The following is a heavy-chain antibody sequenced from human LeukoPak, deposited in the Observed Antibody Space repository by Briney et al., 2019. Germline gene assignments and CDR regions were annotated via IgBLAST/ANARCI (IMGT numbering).Heavy chain of an antibody. J-gene: IGHJ5*02. V-gene: IGHV1-2*02. CDR3: ARDRDYYDSSGYPKNWFDP. D-gene: IGHD3-22*01. CDR1: GYTFTGYY. CDR2: INPNSGGT. Sequence: ASVKVSCKASGYTFTGYYMHWVRQAPGQGLEWMGWINPNSGGTNYAQKFQGIVTMTRDTSISTAYMELSRLRSDDTAVYYCARDRDYYDSSGYPKNWFDPWGQGTLVTVSS.